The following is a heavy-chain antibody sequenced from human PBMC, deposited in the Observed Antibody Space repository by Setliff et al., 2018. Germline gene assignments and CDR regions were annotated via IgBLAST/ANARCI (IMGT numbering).Heavy chain of an antibody. Sequence: ASVKVSCKTSGFSFTTYGITWVRQAPGQGLEWMGWVSAYNGNTDSAQKFQGRVTMSADTSTTTVYMELRSLRSDDPAVYYCARDRGGDDFVGAVGDSFDIWGQGTMVTVSS. CDR3: ARDRGGDDFVGAVGDSFDI. J-gene: IGHJ3*02. CDR2: VSAYNGNT. CDR1: GFSFTTYG. D-gene: IGHD2-21*01. V-gene: IGHV1-18*01.